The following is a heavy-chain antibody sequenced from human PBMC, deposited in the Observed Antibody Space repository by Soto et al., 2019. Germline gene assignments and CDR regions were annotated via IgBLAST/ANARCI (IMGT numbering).Heavy chain of an antibody. CDR2: ISSSSSYI. D-gene: IGHD3-16*01. CDR3: ARDPGGGDYIWERREYYYYYLDV. CDR1: GFTFSSYS. J-gene: IGHJ6*03. V-gene: IGHV3-21*01. Sequence: PGGSMRLSCAASGFTFSSYSMNWIRQAPGKGLEWVSSISSSSSYIYYADSVKGRFTISRDNAKNSLYLQMNSLRAEDTAVYYCARDPGGGDYIWERREYYYYYLDVRGKGTTVTLSS.